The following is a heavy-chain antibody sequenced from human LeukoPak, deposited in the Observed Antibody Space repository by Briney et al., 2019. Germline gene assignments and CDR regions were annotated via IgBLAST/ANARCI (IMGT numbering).Heavy chain of an antibody. J-gene: IGHJ5*02. V-gene: IGHV1-69*06. Sequence: ASVKVSCKASGGTFSSYAISWVRQAPGQGLEWMGGIIPIFGTANYAQKFQGRVTITADKSTSTAYMELSRLRSDDTAVYYCARFGTSYDSSGYQNWFDPWGQGTLVTVSS. CDR1: GGTFSSYA. CDR2: IIPIFGTA. CDR3: ARFGTSYDSSGYQNWFDP. D-gene: IGHD3-22*01.